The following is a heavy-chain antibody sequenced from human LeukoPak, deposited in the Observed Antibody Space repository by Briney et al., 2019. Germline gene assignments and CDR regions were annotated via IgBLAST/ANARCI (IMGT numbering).Heavy chain of an antibody. CDR2: IYYSGIT. J-gene: IGHJ5*02. CDR1: GGSISSYY. V-gene: IGHV4-59*01. CDR3: ARDGSPYYDILTGYFPYNYNWFDP. D-gene: IGHD3-9*01. Sequence: PSETLSLTCTVSGGSISSYYWSWIRQPPGKGLEWIGYIYYSGITNYDPSLKSRVTISVDTSKNQFSLKLSSVTAADTAVYYCARDGSPYYDILTGYFPYNYNWFDPWGQGTLVTVSS.